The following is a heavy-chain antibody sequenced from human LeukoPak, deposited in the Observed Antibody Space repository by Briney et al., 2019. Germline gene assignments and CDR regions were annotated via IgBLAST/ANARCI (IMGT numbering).Heavy chain of an antibody. CDR3: TRVFCSGGSCYLPTPTTDY. CDR2: ISDSGGS. Sequence: SETLSLTCSVSGGSVSSGISYWSWIRQPPGEGLEWIAYISDSGGSDYNPSLRGRVTISLDTSKNQFSLRLTSVTAADTAVYYCTRVFCSGGSCYLPTPTTDYWGQGTLVTVSS. CDR1: GGSVSSGISY. V-gene: IGHV4-61*01. D-gene: IGHD2-15*01. J-gene: IGHJ4*02.